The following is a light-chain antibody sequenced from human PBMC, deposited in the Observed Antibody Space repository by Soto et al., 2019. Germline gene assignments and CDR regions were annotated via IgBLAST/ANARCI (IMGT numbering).Light chain of an antibody. CDR1: QGISNS. CDR2: AAS. J-gene: IGKJ2*01. V-gene: IGKV1-27*01. CDR3: QKYNSAPYT. Sequence: DIQMTQSPSSLSASVGDRVTITCRASQGISNSLAWYQQKPGRVPKLLIYAASALQSGVPSRFSGSGSGTDFTLTISSLQPEDVATYYGQKYNSAPYTFGQGTKLEIK.